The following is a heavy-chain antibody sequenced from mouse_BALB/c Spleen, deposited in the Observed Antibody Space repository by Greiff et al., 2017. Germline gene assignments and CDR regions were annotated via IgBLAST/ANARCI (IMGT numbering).Heavy chain of an antibody. CDR3: ARRGLLWGFAY. J-gene: IGHJ3*01. CDR2: IDRENGNT. D-gene: IGHD2-1*01. Sequence: VQLQQSGAELVRPGALVKLSCKASGFNIKDYYMHWVKQRPEQGLEWIGWIDRENGNTIYDPKFQGKASITADTSSNTAYLQLSSLTSEDTAVYYCARRGLLWGFAYWGQGTLVTVSA. V-gene: IGHV14-1*02. CDR1: GFNIKDYY.